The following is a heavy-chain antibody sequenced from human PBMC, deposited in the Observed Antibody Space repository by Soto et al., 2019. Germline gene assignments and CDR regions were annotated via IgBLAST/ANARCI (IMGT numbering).Heavy chain of an antibody. D-gene: IGHD2-15*01. CDR1: GGSISSSSYY. V-gene: IGHV4-39*07. CDR2: IYYSGST. J-gene: IGHJ5*02. CDR3: ATLPPRIEVTVLPIPT. Sequence: SETLSLTCTVSGGSISSSSYYWGWIRQPPGKGLEWIGSIYYSGSTYNPSLRGRVTISVDKSNNQFSLTLKYVTAADTAVYYCATLPPRIEVTVLPIPTWGQGTLVTVSS.